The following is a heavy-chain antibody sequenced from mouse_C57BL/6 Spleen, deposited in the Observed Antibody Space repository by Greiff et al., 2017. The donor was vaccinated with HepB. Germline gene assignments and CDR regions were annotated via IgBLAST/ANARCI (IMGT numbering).Heavy chain of an antibody. V-gene: IGHV5-15*04. CDR1: GFTFSDYG. J-gene: IGHJ4*01. CDR3: ARRGRAMDY. CDR2: ISNLAYSI. Sequence: DVKLVESGGGLVQPGGSLKLSCAASGFTFSDYGMAWVRQAPRKGPEWVAFISNLAYSIYYADTVTGRFTISRENAKNTLYLGMSSLRSEDTAMYYCARRGRAMDYWGQGTSVTVSS.